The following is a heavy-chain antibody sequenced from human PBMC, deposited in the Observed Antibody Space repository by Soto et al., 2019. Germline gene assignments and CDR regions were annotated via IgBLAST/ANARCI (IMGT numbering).Heavy chain of an antibody. J-gene: IGHJ4*02. CDR2: IYSGGST. V-gene: IGHV3-53*01. Sequence: GGSLRLSCAASGFTVSSIYMSWVRQAPGKGLEWVSVIYSGGSTYYADSVKGRFTISRDNSKNTLYLQMNSLRAEDTAVYYCARYRLELPAFDYWGQGTLVTVSS. CDR1: GFTVSSIY. CDR3: ARYRLELPAFDY. D-gene: IGHD1-7*01.